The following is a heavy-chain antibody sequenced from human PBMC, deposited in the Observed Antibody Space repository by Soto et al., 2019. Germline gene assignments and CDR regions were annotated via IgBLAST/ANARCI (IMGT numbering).Heavy chain of an antibody. CDR2: IIPIFGTA. CDR1: GGTFSSYA. Sequence: QVQLVQSGAEVKKPGSSVKVSCQASGGTFSSYAISWVRQAPVQGLEWMGGIIPIFGTANYAQKFQGRVTITAEESTSTAYMELSSLRSEDTAVYYCARDGNDPYFDYWGQGNLVTVSS. J-gene: IGHJ4*02. V-gene: IGHV1-69*12. CDR3: ARDGNDPYFDY. D-gene: IGHD2-15*01.